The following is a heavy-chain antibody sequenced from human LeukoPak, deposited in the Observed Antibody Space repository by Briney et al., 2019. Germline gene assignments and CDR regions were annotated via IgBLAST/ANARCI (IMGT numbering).Heavy chain of an antibody. Sequence: GGSLRLSCAASGFTVSSNYMSWVRQAPGKGLEWVSVIYSGGSTYYADSVKGRFTISRDNSKNTLYPQMNSLRAEDTSVYYCARDSTYWYDSGSSGPHYFDYWGQGTLVTVSS. D-gene: IGHD3-10*01. J-gene: IGHJ4*02. V-gene: IGHV3-66*02. CDR3: ARDSTYWYDSGSSGPHYFDY. CDR2: IYSGGST. CDR1: GFTVSSNY.